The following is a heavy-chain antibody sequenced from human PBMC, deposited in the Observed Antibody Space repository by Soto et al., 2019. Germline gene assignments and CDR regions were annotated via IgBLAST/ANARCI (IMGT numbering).Heavy chain of an antibody. J-gene: IGHJ4*02. V-gene: IGHV4-59*08. CDR1: GGSISSYY. D-gene: IGHD3-10*01. Sequence: QVQLQESGPGLVKPSETLSLTCTVSGGSISSYYWSWIRQPPGKGLEWIGSIYYSGSTNYNPSLKSRVTISVDTSKNQFSLTLSSVTAADTAVYYCARNSGSYYYGSGVDYWGQGTLVTVSS. CDR3: ARNSGSYYYGSGVDY. CDR2: IYYSGST.